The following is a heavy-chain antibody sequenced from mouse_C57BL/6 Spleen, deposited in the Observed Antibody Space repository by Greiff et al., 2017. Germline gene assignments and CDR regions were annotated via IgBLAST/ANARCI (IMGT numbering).Heavy chain of an antibody. J-gene: IGHJ2*01. V-gene: IGHV1-18*01. D-gene: IGHD2-4*01. CDR3: ARLNDYPYYFDY. Sequence: EVQLQQSGPELVKPGASVKIPCKASGYTFTDYNMDWVKQSHGKSLEWIGDINPNNGGTIYNQKFKGKATLTVDKSSSTAYMELRSLTSEDTAVYYCARLNDYPYYFDYWGQGTTLTVSS. CDR1: GYTFTDYN. CDR2: INPNNGGT.